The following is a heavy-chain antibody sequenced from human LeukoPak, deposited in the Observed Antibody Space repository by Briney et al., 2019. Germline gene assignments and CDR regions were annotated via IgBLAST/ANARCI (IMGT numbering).Heavy chain of an antibody. V-gene: IGHV4-4*07. D-gene: IGHD4-23*01. CDR1: SASITSYY. CDR3: ARDRTYGGNSGFDY. CDR2: IYSSGST. Sequence: SETLSLTRTVSSASITSYYWSWIRQPAGKGLEWIGRIYSSGSTNFNPSLQSRVTMSVDTSKNQFSLNMTSVTAADTAVYYCARDRTYGGNSGFDYWGLGTLVTVSS. J-gene: IGHJ4*01.